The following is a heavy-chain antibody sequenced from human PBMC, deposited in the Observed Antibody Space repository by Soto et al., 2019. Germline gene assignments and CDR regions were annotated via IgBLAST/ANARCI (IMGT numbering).Heavy chain of an antibody. Sequence: QVQLQESGPTLVKPSETLSLTCTVSGGSIRSYCWTWIRQPPGEGLEWIGSVYYSGSTYYNPSLTSGVTVYVDTSSKQFSQRLNCVTAADSDVYYCASSVPYCSNCICYHFDYWGQGTLVTVSS. J-gene: IGHJ4*02. CDR1: GGSIRSYC. D-gene: IGHD2-8*01. V-gene: IGHV4-59*05. CDR2: VYYSGST. CDR3: ASSVPYCSNCICYHFDY.